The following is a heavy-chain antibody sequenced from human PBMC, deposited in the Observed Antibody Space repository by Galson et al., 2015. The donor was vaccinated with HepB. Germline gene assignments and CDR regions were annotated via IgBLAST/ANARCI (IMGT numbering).Heavy chain of an antibody. V-gene: IGHV3-30*18. J-gene: IGHJ6*02. CDR3: AKDPRWGSSRYYYYGMDV. Sequence: SLRLSCAASGFTFSSYGMHWVRQAPGKGLEWVAVISYDGSNKYYADSVKGRFTISRDNSKNTLYLQMNSLRAEDTAVYYCAKDPRWGSSRYYYYGMDVWGQGTTVTVSS. CDR1: GFTFSSYG. D-gene: IGHD3-16*01. CDR2: ISYDGSNK.